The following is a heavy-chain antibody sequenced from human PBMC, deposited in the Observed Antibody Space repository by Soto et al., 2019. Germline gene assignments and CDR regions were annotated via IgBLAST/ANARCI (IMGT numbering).Heavy chain of an antibody. CDR3: ARDGMMTPDYFDY. D-gene: IGHD4-4*01. CDR1: GFTFSNYY. CDR2: ISITSSHI. Sequence: QVQLVESGGGLVKPGGSLRLSCAASGFTFSNYYMSWIRHVPGKGLEWLSYISITSSHIDYADSVKGRFTISRDNAKSSLYLEMNYLRAEDTAVYYCARDGMMTPDYFDYWGQGTLVTVSS. V-gene: IGHV3-11*06. J-gene: IGHJ4*02.